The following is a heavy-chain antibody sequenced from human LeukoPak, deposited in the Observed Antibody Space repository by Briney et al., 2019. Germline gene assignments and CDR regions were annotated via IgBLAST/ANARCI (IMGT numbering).Heavy chain of an antibody. CDR1: GFTFSSYP. Sequence: GGSLRLSCAASGFTFSSYPMSWVRQAPGKGLEWVSATSASGASTYYADSVKGRFTISRDNSKNTLYLQMNSLRVEDTAVYYCAKDPKREPDWGQGTLVTVSS. D-gene: IGHD1-14*01. CDR3: AKDPKREPD. V-gene: IGHV3-23*01. CDR2: TSASGAST. J-gene: IGHJ4*02.